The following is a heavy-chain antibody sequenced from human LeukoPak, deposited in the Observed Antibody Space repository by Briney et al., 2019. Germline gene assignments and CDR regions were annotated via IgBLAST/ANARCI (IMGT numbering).Heavy chain of an antibody. CDR3: ARGSGVVFFYAFDI. CDR1: GFTFSSYG. V-gene: IGHV3-30*03. D-gene: IGHD3-22*01. CDR2: ISYDGSNK. Sequence: GGSLRLSCAASGFTFSSYGMHWVRQAPGKGLEWVAVISYDGSNKYYADSVKGRFTISRDNSKNTLYLQMNSLRAEDTAVYYCARGSGVVFFYAFDIWGQGTMVTVSS. J-gene: IGHJ3*02.